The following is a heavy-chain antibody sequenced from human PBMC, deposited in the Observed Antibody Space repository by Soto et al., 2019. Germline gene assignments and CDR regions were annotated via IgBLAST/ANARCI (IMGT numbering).Heavy chain of an antibody. D-gene: IGHD2-15*01. J-gene: IGHJ6*02. CDR2: IYYSGSN. CDR3: ARERYCSGGSCEYYYYGMDV. CDR1: GGSISSGDYY. V-gene: IGHV4-30-4*01. Sequence: TLSLTCTVSGGSISSGDYYWSWIRQPPGKGLEWIGYIYYSGSNYYNPSLKSRVTISVDTSKNQFSLKLSSVTAADTSVYYCARERYCSGGSCEYYYYGMDVWGQGTTVTVSS.